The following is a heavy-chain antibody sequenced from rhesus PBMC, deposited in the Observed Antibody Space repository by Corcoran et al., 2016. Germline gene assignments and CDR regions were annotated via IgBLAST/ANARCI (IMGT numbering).Heavy chain of an antibody. CDR2: ITYSGGT. V-gene: IGHV4-122*02. Sequence: QVQLQESGPGLVKPSETLSLTCAVSGYSISSGYYWSWIRQPPGKGLEWIGYITYSGGTSYTPSLKSRVTISRDTSKNQFSLKLTSVTAADTAVYYCARNEGGSWTHFDYWGQGVLVTVSS. J-gene: IGHJ4*01. D-gene: IGHD6-25*01. CDR1: GYSISSGYY. CDR3: ARNEGGSWTHFDY.